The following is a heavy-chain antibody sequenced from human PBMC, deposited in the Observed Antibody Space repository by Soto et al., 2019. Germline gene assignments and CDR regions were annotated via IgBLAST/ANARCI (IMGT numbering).Heavy chain of an antibody. CDR3: ARERPDGARLDP. CDR1: GGSISSGDYY. J-gene: IGHJ5*02. D-gene: IGHD6-6*01. CDR2: IYYSGST. Sequence: QVQLQESGPGLVKPSQTLSLTCSVSGGSISSGDYYWSWIRQPPGKGLEWIGYIYYSGSTYYNPSLQRRVNISVDTSKNQSSLKLSSVTAADTAVYYCARERPDGARLDPWGQGTLVTVSS. V-gene: IGHV4-30-4*01.